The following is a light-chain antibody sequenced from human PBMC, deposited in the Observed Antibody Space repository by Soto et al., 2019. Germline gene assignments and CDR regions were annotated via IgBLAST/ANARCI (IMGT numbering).Light chain of an antibody. CDR3: QQYYITPYT. Sequence: DIVMTQSPDSLAVSLGERVTINCRSSQSVLYSSNNKDYLAWYQQKPGQPPKLLIYWASTRELGVPDRFSGSGSGTDFTLTISSLQAEDVAVYYCQQYYITPYTLGQGTKLE. J-gene: IGKJ2*01. V-gene: IGKV4-1*01. CDR2: WAS. CDR1: QSVLYSSNNKDY.